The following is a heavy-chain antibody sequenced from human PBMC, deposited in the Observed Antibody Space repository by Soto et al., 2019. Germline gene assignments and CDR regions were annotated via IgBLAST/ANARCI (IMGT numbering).Heavy chain of an antibody. J-gene: IGHJ5*01. CDR2: IYYSGST. D-gene: IGHD1-26*01. Sequence: LSLTCTVSGGSISTYYWSWIRQPPGKGLEWIGNIYYSGSTTSNPPLKSRVTISVDTSKNQFSLKLSSVTAADTAVYYCARGYSADFERLDSWGQGNLVTVSS. CDR1: GGSISTYY. CDR3: ARGYSADFERLDS. V-gene: IGHV4-59*01.